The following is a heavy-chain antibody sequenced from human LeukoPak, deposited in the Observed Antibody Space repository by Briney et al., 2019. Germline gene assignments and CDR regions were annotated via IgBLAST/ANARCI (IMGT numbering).Heavy chain of an antibody. D-gene: IGHD3-9*01. CDR3: ASARFYFDYYYYMDV. CDR1: GGTFSSYA. CDR2: TIPIFGTA. J-gene: IGHJ6*03. V-gene: IGHV1-69*13. Sequence: ASVTVSCKASGGTFSSYAISWVRQAPGQGLEWMGGTIPIFGTANYAQKFQGRVTITADESTSTAYMELSSLRSEDTAVYYCASARFYFDYYYYMDVWGKGTTVTISS.